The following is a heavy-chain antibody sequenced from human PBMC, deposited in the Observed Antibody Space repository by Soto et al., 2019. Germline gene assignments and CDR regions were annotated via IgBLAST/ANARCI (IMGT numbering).Heavy chain of an antibody. CDR1: GYTFTSYG. J-gene: IGHJ5*02. D-gene: IGHD5-18*01. CDR3: ARELGSYGYRPQDDNWFDP. Sequence: ASVKVSCKASGYTFTSYGISWVRQAPGQGLEWMGWISAYNGNTNYAQKLQGRVTMTTDTSTSTAYMELRSLRSDDTAVYYCARELGSYGYRPQDDNWFDPWGQGTLVTVSS. V-gene: IGHV1-18*01. CDR2: ISAYNGNT.